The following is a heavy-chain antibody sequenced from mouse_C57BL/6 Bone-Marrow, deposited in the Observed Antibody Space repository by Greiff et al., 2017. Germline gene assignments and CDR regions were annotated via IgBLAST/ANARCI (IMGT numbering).Heavy chain of an antibody. CDR3: ARRGDGYYLFDY. J-gene: IGHJ2*01. CDR1: GYTFTSYT. Sequence: QVPLQQSGAELARPGASVKMSCKASGYTFTSYTLHWVKQRPGQGLEWIGYINPSSGYTKYNQKFKDKATLTADKSSSTAYMQLSSLTSEDSAVYYCARRGDGYYLFDYWGQGTTLTVSS. CDR2: INPSSGYT. V-gene: IGHV1-4*01. D-gene: IGHD2-3*01.